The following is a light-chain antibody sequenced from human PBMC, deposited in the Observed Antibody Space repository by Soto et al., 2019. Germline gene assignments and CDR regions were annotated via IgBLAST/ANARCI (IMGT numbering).Light chain of an antibody. CDR3: QQYNSSPLT. J-gene: IGKJ4*01. V-gene: IGKV1-5*03. CDR1: QSISTW. Sequence: DIQMTQSPSTLSASVGDRVTITCRASQSISTWLAWFQQKPGKAPNLLIYKASSLESGVPSRFSGSGSGTDFTLTINNLQPDDFATYYCQQYNSSPLTLGGGTKVEIK. CDR2: KAS.